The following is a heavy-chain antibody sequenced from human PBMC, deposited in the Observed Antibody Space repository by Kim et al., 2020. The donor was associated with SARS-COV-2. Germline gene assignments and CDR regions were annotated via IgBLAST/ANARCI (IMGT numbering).Heavy chain of an antibody. Sequence: GGSLRLSCAASGFTFSSYGMHWVRQAPGKGLEWVAVISYDGSNKYYADSVKGRFTISRDNSKNTLYLQMNSLRAEDTAVYYCAKDQGYGFYWGDDYYYGMDVWGQGTTVTVSS. CDR1: GFTFSSYG. J-gene: IGHJ6*02. CDR3: AKDQGYGFYWGDDYYYGMDV. D-gene: IGHD3-16*01. CDR2: ISYDGSNK. V-gene: IGHV3-30*18.